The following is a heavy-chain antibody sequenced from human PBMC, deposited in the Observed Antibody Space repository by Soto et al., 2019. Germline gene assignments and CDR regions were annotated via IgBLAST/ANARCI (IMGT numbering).Heavy chain of an antibody. Sequence: QVQLQASGPGLVKPSQTLSLTCTVSGGSISTGGYYWSWIRQHPGRGLEWIGYIYHSGMTFSNPSLQSRVAISIDTSENQFSLNLSSVTAADTAVYYCATVRWELHDAFDIWGHGTIVSVSS. V-gene: IGHV4-31*03. D-gene: IGHD4-17*01. CDR1: GGSISTGGYY. CDR2: IYHSGMT. CDR3: ATVRWELHDAFDI. J-gene: IGHJ3*02.